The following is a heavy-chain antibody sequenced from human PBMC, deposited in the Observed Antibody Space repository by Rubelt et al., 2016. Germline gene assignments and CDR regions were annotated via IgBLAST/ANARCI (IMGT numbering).Heavy chain of an antibody. CDR3: AKDRPRPPTFRYESSGYRYHGMDV. CDR1: GFTFSSYW. J-gene: IGHJ6*02. V-gene: IGHV3-23*04. D-gene: IGHD3-22*01. Sequence: EVQLVESGGGLVQPGGSLRLSCAASGFTFSSYWMSWVRQAPGKGLEWVSSISASGGSTYYADSVKGRFTFSRDNSKNTLYLQMISLRAEDTAVYYCAKDRPRPPTFRYESSGYRYHGMDVWGQGTTVTVSS. CDR2: ISASGGST.